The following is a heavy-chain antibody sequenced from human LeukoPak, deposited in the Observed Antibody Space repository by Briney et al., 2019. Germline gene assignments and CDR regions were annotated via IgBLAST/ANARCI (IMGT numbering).Heavy chain of an antibody. CDR1: GYTFTSYG. V-gene: IGHV1-18*01. D-gene: IGHD2-2*01. CDR3: ARAVYCSSTSCYYSYYYYMDV. J-gene: IGHJ6*03. CDR2: ISAYNGNT. Sequence: ASVKVSCEASGYTFTSYGISWVRQAPGQGLEWMGWISAYNGNTNYAQKLQGRVTMATDTSTSTAYMELRSLRSDDTAVYYCARAVYCSSTSCYYSYYYYMDVWGKGTTVTVSS.